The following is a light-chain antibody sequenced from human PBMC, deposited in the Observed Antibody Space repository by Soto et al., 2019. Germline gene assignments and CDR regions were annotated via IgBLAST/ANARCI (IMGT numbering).Light chain of an antibody. V-gene: IGKV3-15*01. CDR1: QSVGSD. CDR3: QQYNNWPRT. CDR2: DAS. J-gene: IGKJ1*01. Sequence: EIVMTQSPATLSVSPGERATLSCRASQSVGSDLAWYQQKPGQAPRLVIYDASTRATGIPARFSGSGSGTEFTLTISSLQSEDFAVYYCQQYNNWPRTFGQGTKVDI.